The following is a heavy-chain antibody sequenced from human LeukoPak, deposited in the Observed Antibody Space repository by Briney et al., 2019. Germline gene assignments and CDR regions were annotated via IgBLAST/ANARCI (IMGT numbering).Heavy chain of an antibody. CDR2: ISSSGSAR. J-gene: IGHJ4*02. V-gene: IGHV3-11*01. Sequence: GGSLRLPCVASGFTFSDYYMSWIRQAPGKGLEWVSYISSSGSARYYTDSVKGRFPISRDNAKNSLYLQMNSLRAEDTAVYYCAREGSSLTGVHYWGQGTLVTVSS. CDR3: AREGSSLTGVHY. CDR1: GFTFSDYY. D-gene: IGHD3-9*01.